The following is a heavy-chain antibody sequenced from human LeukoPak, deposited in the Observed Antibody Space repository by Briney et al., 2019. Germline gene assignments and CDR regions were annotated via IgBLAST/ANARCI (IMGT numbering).Heavy chain of an antibody. D-gene: IGHD5/OR15-5a*01. CDR2: IDYRGGT. V-gene: IGHV4-39*02. CDR1: GXSIRSSTYY. Sequence: SETLSLTCTVSGXSIRSSTYYWGWIRQPPGKGLEWISTIDYRGGTYYNPSLKSRCTISVDTSTNQLSLRLSSVTAADTAVYYCARDRYFLNVVSTTDGFDIWGQGTMVTVSS. J-gene: IGHJ3*02. CDR3: ARDRYFLNVVSTTDGFDI.